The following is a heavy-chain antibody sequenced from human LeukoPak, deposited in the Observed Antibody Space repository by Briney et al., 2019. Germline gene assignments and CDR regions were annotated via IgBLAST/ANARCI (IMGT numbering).Heavy chain of an antibody. CDR3: AKSIAARPAVYFQH. D-gene: IGHD6-6*01. J-gene: IGHJ1*01. CDR1: GFTFSSYS. CDR2: ISGSGGST. Sequence: PGGSLRLSCAASGFTFSSYSMNWVRQAPGKGLEWVSAISGSGGSTYYADSVKGRFTISRDNSKNTLYLQMNSLRAEDTAVYYCAKSIAARPAVYFQHWGQGTLVTVSS. V-gene: IGHV3-23*01.